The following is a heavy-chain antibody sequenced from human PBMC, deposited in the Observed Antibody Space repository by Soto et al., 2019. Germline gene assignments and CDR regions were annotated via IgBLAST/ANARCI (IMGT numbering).Heavy chain of an antibody. CDR1: GDSVSNSGYY. J-gene: IGHJ5*02. D-gene: IGHD6-13*01. CDR3: ARGSTRQGLDWFDP. CDR2: VSFSGSK. Sequence: SETLSRTCTVSGDSVSNSGYYWGWIRQSPGKRLEWIGSVSFSGSKYYNPSLRSRVTFSVPRSKTLISLKPRSVTTAHTPAYYCARGSTRQGLDWFDPWGQETLVTVSS. V-gene: IGHV4-39*01.